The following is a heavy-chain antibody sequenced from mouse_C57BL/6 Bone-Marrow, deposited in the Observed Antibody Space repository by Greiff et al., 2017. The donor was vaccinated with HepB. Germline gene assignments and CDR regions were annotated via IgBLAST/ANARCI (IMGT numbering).Heavy chain of an antibody. D-gene: IGHD1-1*01. CDR2: ILPGSGST. J-gene: IGHJ1*03. CDR3: ARCHNYYGSSYWYFDV. V-gene: IGHV1-9*01. Sequence: QVQLQQSGAELMKPGASVKLSCKATGYTFTGYWIEWVKQRPGHGLEWIGEILPGSGSTNYNEKFKGKATFTADTSSNTAYMQLSSLTTEDSAIYYCARCHNYYGSSYWYFDVWGTGTTVTFSS. CDR1: GYTFTGYW.